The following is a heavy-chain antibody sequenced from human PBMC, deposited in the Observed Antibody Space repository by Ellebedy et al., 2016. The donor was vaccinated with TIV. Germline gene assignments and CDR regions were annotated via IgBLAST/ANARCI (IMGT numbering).Heavy chain of an antibody. V-gene: IGHV3-30*07. Sequence: FTFRRDNSKNTLYLQMNSLRAEDTAVYYCVRDGIVGGTTEYYFDYWGQGTLVTVSS. D-gene: IGHD1-26*01. J-gene: IGHJ4*02. CDR3: VRDGIVGGTTEYYFDY.